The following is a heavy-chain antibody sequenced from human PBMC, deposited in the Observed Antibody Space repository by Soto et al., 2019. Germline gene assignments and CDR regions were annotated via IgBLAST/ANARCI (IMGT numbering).Heavy chain of an antibody. V-gene: IGHV4-30-2*01. Sequence: LSLTCAVSGGSISSGGYSWSRIRQPPGKGLEWIGYIYHSGSTYYNPSLKSRVTISVDGSKNQFSLKLSSVTAADTAVYYCARISIFGVVFDYWGQGTLVTVSS. J-gene: IGHJ4*02. CDR1: GGSISSGGYS. CDR2: IYHSGST. CDR3: ARISIFGVVFDY. D-gene: IGHD3-3*01.